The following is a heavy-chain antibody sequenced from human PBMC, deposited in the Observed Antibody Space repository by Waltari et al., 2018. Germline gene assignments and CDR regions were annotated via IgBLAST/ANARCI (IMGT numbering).Heavy chain of an antibody. CDR1: GGSISSYY. D-gene: IGHD3-3*01. CDR2: IYYSGST. J-gene: IGHJ6*03. V-gene: IGHV4-59*01. Sequence: QVQLQESGPGLVKPSETLSLTCTVSGGSISSYYWSWIRPHPGKGLEWIGYIYYSGSTNYNPSLKSRFTISVDTSKNQFSLKLSSVTAADTAVYYCARVLSHDFWSGYYTRYYMDVWGKGTTVTVSS. CDR3: ARVLSHDFWSGYYTRYYMDV.